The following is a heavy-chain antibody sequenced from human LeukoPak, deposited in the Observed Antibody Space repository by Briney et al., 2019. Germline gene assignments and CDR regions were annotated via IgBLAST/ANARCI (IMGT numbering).Heavy chain of an antibody. D-gene: IGHD7-27*01. CDR1: GVSVSNDY. CDR3: ARGWGMFDY. J-gene: IGHJ4*02. CDR2: IYSGGNT. Sequence: GGSLRLSCAASGVSVSNDYISWVRQAPGKGLEWVSVIYSGGNTCYADSVKGRFTISRDNSKNTVYLQMNTVRAEDTAVYYCARGWGMFDYWGQGTLVTVSS. V-gene: IGHV3-53*01.